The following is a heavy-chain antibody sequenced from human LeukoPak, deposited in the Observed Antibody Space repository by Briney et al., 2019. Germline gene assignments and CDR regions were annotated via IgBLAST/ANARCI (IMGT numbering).Heavy chain of an antibody. J-gene: IGHJ5*02. V-gene: IGHV3-21*01. CDR2: ISSSYI. Sequence: PGGSLRLSCAASGFTFSSYSMNWVRQAPGKGLEWVSSISSSYIYYADSVKGRFTISRDNAKNSLYLQMNSLRAEDTAVYYCARGAVAGSPWFDPWGQGTLVTVSS. CDR3: ARGAVAGSPWFDP. CDR1: GFTFSSYS. D-gene: IGHD6-19*01.